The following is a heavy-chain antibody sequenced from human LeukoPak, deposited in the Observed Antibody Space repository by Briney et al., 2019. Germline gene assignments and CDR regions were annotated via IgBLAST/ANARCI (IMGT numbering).Heavy chain of an antibody. CDR1: GGSISSSSYY. J-gene: IGHJ3*02. Sequence: SETLSLTCTVSGGSISSSSYYWGWIRQPPGKGLEWIGSIYYSGSTYYNPSLKSRVTISVDTSKNQFSLKLSSVTAADTAVYYCARALGGYDPAPEDAFDIWGQGTMVTVSS. V-gene: IGHV4-39*07. CDR3: ARALGGYDPAPEDAFDI. CDR2: IYYSGST. D-gene: IGHD5-12*01.